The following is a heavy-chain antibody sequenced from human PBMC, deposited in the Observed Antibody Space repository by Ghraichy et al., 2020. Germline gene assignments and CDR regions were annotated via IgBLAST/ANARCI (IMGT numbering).Heavy chain of an antibody. J-gene: IGHJ4*02. D-gene: IGHD2-2*02. Sequence: SCTVSGASISRYYWSWIRQPPGKGLEWIGYIYNSGSTNYNPSLKSRLTISVDTSKSQFSLNLRSMTAADTAVYYCAGGGYCSSSSCYTPLFDYWGQGALVTVSS. CDR1: GASISRYY. CDR3: AGGGYCSSSSCYTPLFDY. CDR2: IYNSGST. V-gene: IGHV4-59*01.